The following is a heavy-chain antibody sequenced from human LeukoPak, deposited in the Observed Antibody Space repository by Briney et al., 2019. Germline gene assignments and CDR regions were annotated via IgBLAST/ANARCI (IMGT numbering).Heavy chain of an antibody. CDR3: AKVSTYGDDYHDAFDV. Sequence: QPGGSLRLSCAASGFTFSSYAMHWVRQAPGKGLEWVAVISYDGSNKYYADSVKGRFTISRDNSKNTLYLQMNSLRAEDTAVYYCAKVSTYGDDYHDAFDVWGQGTMVTVSS. D-gene: IGHD4-17*01. V-gene: IGHV3-30-3*01. CDR1: GFTFSSYA. CDR2: ISYDGSNK. J-gene: IGHJ3*01.